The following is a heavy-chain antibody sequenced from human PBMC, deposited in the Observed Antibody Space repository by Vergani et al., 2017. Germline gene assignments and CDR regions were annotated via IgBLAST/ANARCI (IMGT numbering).Heavy chain of an antibody. V-gene: IGHV3-30*04. J-gene: IGHJ6*02. CDR2: ISYDGSIK. D-gene: IGHD2-2*01. CDR1: GFTFSQYT. Sequence: QVQLVGSGGGVVQPGRSLRLSCAASGFTFSQYTMHWVRQAPGKGLEWVAVISYDGSIKYYADSVRGRFTISRDNSKNALYLQMNSLRVEDTAVYYCARTPHGTSFYYGLDVWGQGPKV. CDR3: ARTPHGTSFYYGLDV.